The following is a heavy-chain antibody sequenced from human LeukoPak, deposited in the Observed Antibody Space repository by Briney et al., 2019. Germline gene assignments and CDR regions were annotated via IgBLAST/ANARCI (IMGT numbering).Heavy chain of an antibody. CDR2: INSNDER. CDR3: AHRRSGMATISFDS. CDR1: GFSLSTSGVG. D-gene: IGHD5-24*01. Sequence: SGPTLVKPTQTLTLTCTFSGFSLSTSGVGVGWIRQPPGKALEWLAFINSNDERRYTPSLKSRLTITKDTSKNQVVLTTTNMDPVDTATYYCAHRRSGMATISFDSWGQGTLVTVSS. V-gene: IGHV2-5*01. J-gene: IGHJ4*02.